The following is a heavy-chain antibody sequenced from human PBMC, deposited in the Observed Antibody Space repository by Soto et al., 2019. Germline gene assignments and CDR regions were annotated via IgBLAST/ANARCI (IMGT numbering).Heavy chain of an antibody. J-gene: IGHJ5*02. CDR1: GGSISSGDYY. D-gene: IGHD3-22*01. Sequence: KPSETLSLTCTVSGGSISSGDYYWSWIRQPPGKGLEWIGYIYYSGSTYYNPSLESRVTISVDTSKNQFSLTLSSVTAADTAVYYCARTTDSSGYFQFWFDPWGLGTLVTVSS. CDR3: ARTTDSSGYFQFWFDP. CDR2: IYYSGST. V-gene: IGHV4-30-4*01.